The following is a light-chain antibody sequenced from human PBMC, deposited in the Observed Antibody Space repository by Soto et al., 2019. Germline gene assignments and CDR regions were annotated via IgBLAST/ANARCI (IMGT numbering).Light chain of an antibody. CDR2: AAS. V-gene: IGKV1-8*01. Sequence: AIQVTQSPSSLSASVGDRVTITCRASQGITSYLAWYQQKPGKAPKLLIYAASTLQSGVPSRFSGSGSGTDFTLTISCLQSEDFATYYCQQYYSYPPRTFGQGTKVDIK. CDR1: QGITSY. CDR3: QQYYSYPPRT. J-gene: IGKJ1*01.